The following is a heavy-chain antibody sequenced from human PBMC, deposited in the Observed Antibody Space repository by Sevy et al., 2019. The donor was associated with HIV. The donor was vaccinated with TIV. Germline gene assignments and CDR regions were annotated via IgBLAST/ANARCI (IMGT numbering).Heavy chain of an antibody. Sequence: GGSVRLSCAASGFTFSSYAMSWVRQAPGKGLEWVSAISGSGGSTYYADSVKGRFTISRDNSKNTLYLQMNSLRAEDAVVYYCAKATISSSSFDYWGQGTLVTVSS. V-gene: IGHV3-23*01. CDR3: AKATISSSSFDY. J-gene: IGHJ4*02. D-gene: IGHD6-6*01. CDR2: ISGSGGST. CDR1: GFTFSSYA.